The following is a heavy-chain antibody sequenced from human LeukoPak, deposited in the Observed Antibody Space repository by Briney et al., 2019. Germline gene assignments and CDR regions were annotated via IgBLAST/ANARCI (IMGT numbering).Heavy chain of an antibody. V-gene: IGHV1-18*01. D-gene: IGHD3-10*01. CDR2: ISAYNGNT. Sequence: ASVKVSCKASGYTFTSYGISWVRQAPGQGLEWMGWISAYNGNTNYAQKLQGRVTMTTDTSTSTAYMELRSLRSDDTAVYYYARDYTLLWFGEDENWFDPWGQGTLVTVSS. CDR1: GYTFTSYG. CDR3: ARDYTLLWFGEDENWFDP. J-gene: IGHJ5*02.